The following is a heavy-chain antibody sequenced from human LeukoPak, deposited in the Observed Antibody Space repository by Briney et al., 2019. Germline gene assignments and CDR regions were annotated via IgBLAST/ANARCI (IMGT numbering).Heavy chain of an antibody. Sequence: GRSLRLSCAASGFTFSSYGMHWVRQAPGKGLEWVAVIWYDGSNKYNADSVKGRFTISRDNSKNTLYLQMNSLRAEDTAVYYCARGPLVVEFIGDYFDYWGQGTLVTVSS. CDR3: ARGPLVVEFIGDYFDY. CDR1: GFTFSSYG. D-gene: IGHD2-2*01. CDR2: IWYDGSNK. J-gene: IGHJ4*02. V-gene: IGHV3-33*01.